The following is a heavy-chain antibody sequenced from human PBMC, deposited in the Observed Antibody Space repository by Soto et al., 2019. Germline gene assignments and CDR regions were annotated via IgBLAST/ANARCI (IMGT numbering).Heavy chain of an antibody. CDR1: GGSISSGGYY. Sequence: SETLSLTCTVSGGSISSGGYYWSWIRQHPGKGLEWIGYIYYSGSTYYNPSLKSRVTISVDTSKNQFSLKLSSVTAADTAVYYCARSLQGGDIVVVPAEYYYGIDVWGQGTTVTVSS. J-gene: IGHJ6*02. CDR3: ARSLQGGDIVVVPAEYYYGIDV. V-gene: IGHV4-31*03. D-gene: IGHD2-2*01. CDR2: IYYSGST.